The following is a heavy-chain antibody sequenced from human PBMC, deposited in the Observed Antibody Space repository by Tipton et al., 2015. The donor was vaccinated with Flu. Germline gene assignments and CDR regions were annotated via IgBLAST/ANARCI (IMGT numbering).Heavy chain of an antibody. CDR3: ARCFVGYPHIY. Sequence: TLSLTCTVSGGPITSGYYWGWIRQPPGKGLEWIGSIYYTGSTYYNPSLESRVTISVDTSTNHFYLKVNSATAADTAVYYCARCFVGYPHIYWGQGRLVTVSS. J-gene: IGHJ4*02. V-gene: IGHV4-38-2*02. CDR2: IYYTGST. D-gene: IGHD5-18*01. CDR1: GGPITSGYY.